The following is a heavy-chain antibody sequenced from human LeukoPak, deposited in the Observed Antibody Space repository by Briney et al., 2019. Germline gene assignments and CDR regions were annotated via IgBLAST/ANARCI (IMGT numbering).Heavy chain of an antibody. CDR2: TYYRFKWYN. CDR1: GDSVSINSAA. D-gene: IGHD3-10*01. J-gene: IGHJ5*02. V-gene: IGHV6-1*01. Sequence: SQTLSLTPAISGDSVSINSAAWDWVRQSPTRGLEWLGRTYYRFKWYNDYAVSVKSRITLNPDTSKNQLSLQLNSVTPEDTAVYYCARDRPYYYGSGSYPTWVDPWGQGTLVTVS. CDR3: ARDRPYYYGSGSYPTWVDP.